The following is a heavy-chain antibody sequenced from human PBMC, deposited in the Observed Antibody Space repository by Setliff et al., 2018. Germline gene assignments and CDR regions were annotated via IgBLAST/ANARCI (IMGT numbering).Heavy chain of an antibody. CDR3: ARGYKYYYDSSGYSSY. CDR2: INHSGST. D-gene: IGHD3-22*01. J-gene: IGHJ4*02. CDR1: GGSFSGYY. Sequence: PSETLSLTCAVYGGSFSGYYWSWIRQPPGKGLEWIGEINHSGSTNYNPSLKSRVTISVDTSKNQFSLKLSSVTAADTAVYYCARGYKYYYDSSGYSSYWGQGTLVTVSS. V-gene: IGHV4-34*01.